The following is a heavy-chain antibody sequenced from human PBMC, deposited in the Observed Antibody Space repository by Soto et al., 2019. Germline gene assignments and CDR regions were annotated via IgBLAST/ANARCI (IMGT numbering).Heavy chain of an antibody. CDR1: GGSISSYY. Sequence: PSETLSFTCTVSGGSISSYYWSWIRQPPGKGLEWIGYIYYSGSTNYNPSLKSRVTISVDTSKNQFSLKLSSVTAADTAVYYCARGAVAAGYWGQGTLVTVSS. V-gene: IGHV4-59*01. D-gene: IGHD6-19*01. CDR2: IYYSGST. J-gene: IGHJ4*02. CDR3: ARGAVAAGY.